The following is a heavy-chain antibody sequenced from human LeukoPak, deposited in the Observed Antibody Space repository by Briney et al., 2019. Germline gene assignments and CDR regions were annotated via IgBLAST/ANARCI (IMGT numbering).Heavy chain of an antibody. CDR2: ISGSGGST. D-gene: IGHD6-13*01. CDR3: AKANGIAARFDY. CDR1: GFTFSSYA. V-gene: IGHV3-23*01. J-gene: IGHJ4*02. Sequence: GGSLRLSCAASGFTFSSYAMGWVRQAPGKGLECVSAISGSGGSTYYADSVKGRFTISRDNSKNTLYLQMNSLRAEDTAVYYCAKANGIAARFDYWGQGTLVTVSS.